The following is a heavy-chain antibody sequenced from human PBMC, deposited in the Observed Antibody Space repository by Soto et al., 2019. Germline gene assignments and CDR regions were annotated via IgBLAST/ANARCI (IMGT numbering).Heavy chain of an antibody. J-gene: IGHJ4*02. D-gene: IGHD2-15*01. CDR1: GYTFTSYY. Sequence: QVQLVQSGAEVKKPGASVKVSCKASGYTFTSYYMHWVRQAPGQGFEWMGIINPSNSTTYAQKFQGRVTMTRDTSTSTVYMELSSLRSEDTAVYYCATVYCSGGSCYSIDYWGQGTLVTVSS. V-gene: IGHV1-46*03. CDR2: INPSNST. CDR3: ATVYCSGGSCYSIDY.